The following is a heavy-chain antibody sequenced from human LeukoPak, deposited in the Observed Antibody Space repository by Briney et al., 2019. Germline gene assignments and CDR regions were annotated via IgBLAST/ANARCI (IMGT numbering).Heavy chain of an antibody. CDR2: ISGSGGST. J-gene: IGHJ4*02. Sequence: GGSLRLSCAASGFTFSSYAMSWVRQAPGKGLEWVSAISGSGGSTYYADSVKGRFTISRDNSKNTLYLQMNSLTGEAMAVNYCAREGSGSCFDNWGQGTLVTVSS. D-gene: IGHD1-26*01. V-gene: IGHV3-23*01. CDR1: GFTFSSYA. CDR3: AREGSGSCFDN.